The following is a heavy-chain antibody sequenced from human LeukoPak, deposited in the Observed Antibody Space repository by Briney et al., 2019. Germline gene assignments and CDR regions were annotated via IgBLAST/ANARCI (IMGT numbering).Heavy chain of an antibody. CDR3: ARGAYSSSPLPRGDDAFDI. J-gene: IGHJ3*02. D-gene: IGHD6-6*01. V-gene: IGHV1-2*02. Sequence: ASVKVSCKASGYTFSGYYMHWVRQAPGQGLEWMGWINPNSGGTNYAQKFQGRVTMTRGTYISTDYLELSRMRSDDTAVYYCARGAYSSSPLPRGDDAFDIWGEGTGVRVS. CDR1: GYTFSGYY. CDR2: INPNSGGT.